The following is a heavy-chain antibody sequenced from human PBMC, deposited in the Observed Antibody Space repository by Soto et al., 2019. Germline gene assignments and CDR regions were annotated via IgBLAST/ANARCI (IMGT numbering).Heavy chain of an antibody. D-gene: IGHD3-3*01. Sequence: PGESLKISCKGSGYSFTSYWIGWVRQMPGKGLEWMGIIYPGDSDTRYSPSFQGQVTISADKSISTAYLQWSSLKASDTAMYYCARHFDRNDFWSGPIDAFDIWGQGTMVNVS. J-gene: IGHJ3*02. CDR1: GYSFTSYW. CDR3: ARHFDRNDFWSGPIDAFDI. CDR2: IYPGDSDT. V-gene: IGHV5-51*01.